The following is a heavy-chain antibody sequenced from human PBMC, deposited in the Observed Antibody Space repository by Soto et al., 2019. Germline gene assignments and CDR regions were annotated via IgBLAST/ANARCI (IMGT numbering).Heavy chain of an antibody. D-gene: IGHD3-10*01. CDR1: GGSFSGYY. V-gene: IGHV4-34*01. CDR3: ASPSRSARGTFDT. J-gene: IGHJ3*02. CDR2: SNHSGST. Sequence: QVQLQQWGAGLLKPSETLSLTCAVYGGSFSGYYWSWIRQPPGKVLEWIGESNHSGSTNYNPSLKSRVTKSVDTSMNQFSLKLSSVTAADTAVYYCASPSRSARGTFDTWGQGTMVTVSS.